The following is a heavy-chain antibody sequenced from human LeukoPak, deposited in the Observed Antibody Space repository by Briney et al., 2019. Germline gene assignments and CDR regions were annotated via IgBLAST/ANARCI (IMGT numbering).Heavy chain of an antibody. Sequence: SETLSLTCTVSSGSFGNYYWSWIRQPPGKGLEWIGYIYDSGTTNYNPSLKSRVTISVDTSKNQFSLKLSSVTAADTAVYYCARDFSAAFGIWGQGTMVTVSS. CDR3: ARDFSAAFGI. CDR1: SGSFGNYY. D-gene: IGHD2/OR15-2a*01. J-gene: IGHJ3*02. V-gene: IGHV4-59*01. CDR2: IYDSGTT.